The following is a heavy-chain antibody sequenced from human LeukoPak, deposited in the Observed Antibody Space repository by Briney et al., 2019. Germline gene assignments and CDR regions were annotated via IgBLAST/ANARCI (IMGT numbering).Heavy chain of an antibody. CDR3: ARLRGWFEVRAFDV. J-gene: IGHJ3*01. CDR1: GYSFTNYL. CDR2: IYPGSSDT. V-gene: IGHV5-51*01. D-gene: IGHD6-19*01. Sequence: GEPLKISCKGSGYSFTNYLIAWVRQMPGKGLEWMGIIYPGSSDTRYSPSFEGQVTISADKSVNTAYLQWSSLKASDSAMYYCARLRGWFEVRAFDVWGQGTMVTVSS.